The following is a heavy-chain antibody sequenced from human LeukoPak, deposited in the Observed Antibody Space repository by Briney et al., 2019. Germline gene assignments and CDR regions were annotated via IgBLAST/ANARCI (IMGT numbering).Heavy chain of an antibody. V-gene: IGHV3-21*01. CDR1: GFTFSSYS. CDR2: ISSASSYI. CDR3: ARGGYGANDDAFDI. J-gene: IGHJ3*02. D-gene: IGHD4-23*01. Sequence: NSGGSLRLSCAASGFTFSSYSMNWVRQAPGKGLEWVSSISSASSYIYYADSVKGRFTISRDNAKNSLFLQMNSLRDEDTAVYYCARGGYGANDDAFDIWGQGTMVTVSS.